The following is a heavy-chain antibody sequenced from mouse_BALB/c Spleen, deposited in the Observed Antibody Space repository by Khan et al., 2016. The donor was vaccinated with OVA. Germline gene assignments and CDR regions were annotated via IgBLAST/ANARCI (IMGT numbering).Heavy chain of an antibody. J-gene: IGHJ3*01. D-gene: IGHD2-1*01. CDR2: IYPGNVNT. Sequence: VQLQESGPELVKPGASVRISCKASGYTFTDYYINWMKQRPGQGLDWIGWIYPGNVNTKYNEKFKDKATLTADKSSSTAYMQLSSLTSEDSAVYFCAREGYYGNYRAWFACWGQGTLVTVSA. CDR1: GYTFTDYY. CDR3: AREGYYGNYRAWFAC. V-gene: IGHV1S56*01.